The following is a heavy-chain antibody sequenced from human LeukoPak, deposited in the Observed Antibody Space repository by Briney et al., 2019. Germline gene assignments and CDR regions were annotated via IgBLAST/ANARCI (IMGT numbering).Heavy chain of an antibody. D-gene: IGHD1-26*01. CDR2: IIPILGIA. J-gene: IGHJ6*02. Sequence: ASVTVSCLASGGTFSSYAIRWVRPAPGQGLEWMGRIIPILGIANYAQKFQGRVTITADKSTSTAYMELSSLRSEDTAVYYCARESGKYYYYGMDVWGQGTTVTVSS. CDR1: GGTFSSYA. V-gene: IGHV1-69*04. CDR3: ARESGKYYYYGMDV.